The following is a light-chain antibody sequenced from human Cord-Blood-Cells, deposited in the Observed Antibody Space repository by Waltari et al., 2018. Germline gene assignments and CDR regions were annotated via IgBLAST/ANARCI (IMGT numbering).Light chain of an antibody. CDR2: EVS. CDR3: ISYTSSSTFVV. CDR1: SSDVGSYNR. V-gene: IGLV2-18*02. J-gene: IGLJ2*01. Sequence: QSALTQPPSVSGSPGQSVTISCTGTSSDVGSYNRVSWYQQPPGTAPKLTIYEVSNPPAGGPDRFSGSKSGNTASLTISGLQAEDEADYYCISYTSSSTFVVFGGGTKLTVL.